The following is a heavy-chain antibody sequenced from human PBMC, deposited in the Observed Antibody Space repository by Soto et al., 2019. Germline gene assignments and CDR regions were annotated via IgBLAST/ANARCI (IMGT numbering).Heavy chain of an antibody. Sequence: SETLSLTCTVSGASISSGDYYWSWIRQHPGKGLEWIGYIHSSGSPFYNPSLKSRVSISVDTSKKQFCLNLKSVPAAVSAVDYCASNLPAATSEVVFDYWGQGTLVTVSS. D-gene: IGHD2-2*01. CDR2: IHSSGSP. J-gene: IGHJ4*02. CDR1: GASISSGDYY. V-gene: IGHV4-31*03. CDR3: ASNLPAATSEVVFDY.